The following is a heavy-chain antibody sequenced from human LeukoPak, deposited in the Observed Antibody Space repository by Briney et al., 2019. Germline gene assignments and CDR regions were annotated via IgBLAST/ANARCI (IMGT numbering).Heavy chain of an antibody. J-gene: IGHJ4*02. V-gene: IGHV3-66*01. CDR1: GFTVSSNY. Sequence: GGSLRLSCAASGFTVSSNYMTWVRQAPGKGLEWVSVMYTLGNTYYADSVRGRFTISRDNSKNTLYLQMNSLRAEDTALYYCARAELLSLDYWGQGTLVTVSS. CDR2: MYTLGNT. CDR3: ARAELLSLDY. D-gene: IGHD1-7*01.